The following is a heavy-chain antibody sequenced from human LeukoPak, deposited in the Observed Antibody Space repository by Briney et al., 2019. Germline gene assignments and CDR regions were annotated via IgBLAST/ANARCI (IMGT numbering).Heavy chain of an antibody. CDR2: ISYDGSNK. CDR3: ARETTTTGGFDP. D-gene: IGHD1-1*01. CDR1: GYTFSSYA. V-gene: IGHV3-30*04. Sequence: SCKASGYTFSSYAMHWVRRAPGKGLEWVAVISYDGSNKYCADSVKGRFTISRDNSKNTLYLQMNSLRAEDTAVYYCARETTTTGGFDPWGQGTLVTVSS. J-gene: IGHJ5*02.